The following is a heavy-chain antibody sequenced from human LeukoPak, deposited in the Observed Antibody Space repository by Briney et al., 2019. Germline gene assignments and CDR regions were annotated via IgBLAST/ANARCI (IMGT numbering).Heavy chain of an antibody. V-gene: IGHV1-2*02. CDR3: ARVPCRGQQLVLFDY. CDR1: GYTFTGYY. Sequence: ASVKVSCKASGYTFTGYYMHWVRQAPGQGLEWMGWINPNSGGTNYAQKFQGRVTMTRDTSISTAYMELSRLRSDDTAVYYCARVPCRGQQLVLFDYWGQGTLVTVSS. J-gene: IGHJ4*02. D-gene: IGHD6-13*01. CDR2: INPNSGGT.